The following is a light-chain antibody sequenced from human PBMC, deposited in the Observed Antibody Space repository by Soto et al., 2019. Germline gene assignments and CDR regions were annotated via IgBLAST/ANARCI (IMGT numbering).Light chain of an antibody. CDR1: QSVRSN. J-gene: IGKJ5*01. CDR2: GAS. CDR3: QQYNKWPAIT. V-gene: IGKV3-15*01. Sequence: VLTQTQATLSVSPGERATLSCRASQSVRSNLAWYQQKPGQAPRLLIYGASTRATDIPARFSGSGSGTEFTLTISSLQSEDFAVYYCQQYNKWPAITFGQGTRLEI.